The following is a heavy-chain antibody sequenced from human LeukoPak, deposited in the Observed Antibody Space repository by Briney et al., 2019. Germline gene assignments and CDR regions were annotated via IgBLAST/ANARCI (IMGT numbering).Heavy chain of an antibody. Sequence: SQTLSLTCTVSGGSISSGDYYWSWIRQPPGKGLEWIGYIYYSGSTYYNPSLKSRVTISVDTSKNQFSLKLSSVTAADTAVYYCARVARGWLQSNYFDYWGQGTLVTVSS. CDR3: ARVARGWLQSNYFDY. CDR2: IYYSGST. V-gene: IGHV4-30-4*01. CDR1: GGSISSGDYY. J-gene: IGHJ4*02. D-gene: IGHD5-24*01.